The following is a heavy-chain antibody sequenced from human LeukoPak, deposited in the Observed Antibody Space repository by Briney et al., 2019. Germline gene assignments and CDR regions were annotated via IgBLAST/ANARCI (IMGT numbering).Heavy chain of an antibody. Sequence: GGSLRLSCAASGFTFSSYAMSWVRQAPGKGLEWVSAISGSGGSTYYADSVKGRFTISRDNSKNTLYLQMNSLRAEDTAVYYCARDGGTGYSSSWGELDYRGQGTLVTVSS. CDR1: GFTFSSYA. J-gene: IGHJ4*02. V-gene: IGHV3-23*01. D-gene: IGHD6-13*01. CDR2: ISGSGGST. CDR3: ARDGGTGYSSSWGELDY.